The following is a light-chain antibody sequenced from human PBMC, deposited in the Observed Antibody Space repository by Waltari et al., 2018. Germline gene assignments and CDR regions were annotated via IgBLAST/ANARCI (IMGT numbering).Light chain of an antibody. J-gene: IGKJ2*01. CDR3: QQYNNWPTYA. CDR1: QSIGTN. CDR2: AAS. V-gene: IGKV3-15*01. Sequence: ETVMTQSPVTLSVSPGERATISCRASQSIGTNLAWYQQKPGQAPRLLIFAASTRASGVPARFSGSGSGTEFTLTISSLQAEDFAVYYCQQYNNWPTYAFGQGTKLEI.